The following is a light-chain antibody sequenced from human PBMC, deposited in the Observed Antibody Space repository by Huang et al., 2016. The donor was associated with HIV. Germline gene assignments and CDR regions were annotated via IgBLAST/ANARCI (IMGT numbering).Light chain of an antibody. J-gene: IGKJ3*01. CDR1: QSISIF. V-gene: IGKV1-39*01. CDR3: QRSDNAPT. Sequence: DIQMTQSPSSLSASVGDRVTITCRASQSISIFLNWYQQKPGKAPKVLIYAASSLQSGEPQRFSGSGSGTDFTRTSSSRQAEDVATYYRQRSDNAPTFGPGTKVEIK. CDR2: AAS.